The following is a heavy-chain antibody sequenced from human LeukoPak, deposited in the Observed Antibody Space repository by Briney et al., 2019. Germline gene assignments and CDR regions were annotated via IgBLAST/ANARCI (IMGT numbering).Heavy chain of an antibody. CDR1: GFTFSSYV. CDR3: ARRSVTTIDY. Sequence: GGSLRLSCAASGFTFSSYVMSWVRQAPGKGLEWVSLISGNDGSTYDADSEKGRFTISRDNSKNTLYLQMSSLRADDTAVYYCARRSVTTIDYWGQGTLVTVSS. J-gene: IGHJ4*02. D-gene: IGHD4-17*01. V-gene: IGHV3-23*01. CDR2: ISGNDGST.